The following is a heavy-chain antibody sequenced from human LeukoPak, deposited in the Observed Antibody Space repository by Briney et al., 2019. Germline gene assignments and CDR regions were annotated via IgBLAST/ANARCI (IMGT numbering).Heavy chain of an antibody. CDR3: ATTSDYGDYEDAFDI. J-gene: IGHJ3*02. V-gene: IGHV4-4*02. D-gene: IGHD4-17*01. CDR1: GGSISSSHW. Sequence: SETLSLTCAISGGSISSSHWWSWVRQPPGKGLEWIGEIHHSGSTNYNPSLKSRVTISVDKFKNQFSLKLSSVTAADTAVYYCATTSDYGDYEDAFDIWGQGTMVTVSS. CDR2: IHHSGST.